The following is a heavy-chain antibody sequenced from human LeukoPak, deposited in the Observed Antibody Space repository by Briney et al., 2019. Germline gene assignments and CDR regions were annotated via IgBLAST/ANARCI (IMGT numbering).Heavy chain of an antibody. Sequence: GGSLRLSCAASGFTFSSYAMSWVRQAPGKGLEWVSAISGSGGSTYYADSVKGRFTISRHNSKNTLYLQMNSLRAEDTAVYYCAKDTYSSGWYFGYGMDVWGQGTTVTVSS. V-gene: IGHV3-23*01. CDR2: ISGSGGST. D-gene: IGHD6-19*01. J-gene: IGHJ6*02. CDR1: GFTFSSYA. CDR3: AKDTYSSGWYFGYGMDV.